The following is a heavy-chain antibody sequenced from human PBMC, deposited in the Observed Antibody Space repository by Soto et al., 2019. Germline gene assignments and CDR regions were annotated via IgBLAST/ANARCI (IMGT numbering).Heavy chain of an antibody. D-gene: IGHD1-1*01. V-gene: IGHV3-23*01. CDR3: AKDTRAPGTTHGGFDS. J-gene: IGHJ4*02. CDR2: ISISGATT. CDR1: EYTVSMYA. Sequence: GGSLRLSCVASEYTVSMYAMSWVRQAPGKGLEWVSGISISGATTYYADSVKGRFTISRVNSRKTMYLQMDSLRVEDTAIYYCAKDTRAPGTTHGGFDSWGQGALVTSPQ.